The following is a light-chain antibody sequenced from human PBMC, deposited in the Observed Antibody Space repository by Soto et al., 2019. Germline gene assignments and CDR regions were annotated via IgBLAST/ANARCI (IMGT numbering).Light chain of an antibody. CDR3: QQFNSYPIT. CDR2: AAS. CDR1: QGISSN. J-gene: IGKJ5*01. V-gene: IGKV1-9*01. Sequence: DGQLTQSPSFLSASVGGRVTITCRASQGISSNLAWYQQKPGKAPKLLIYAASTLQSGVPSRFSGSGSGTEFTLTISSLQPEDFATYYCQQFNSYPITFGQGTRLEI.